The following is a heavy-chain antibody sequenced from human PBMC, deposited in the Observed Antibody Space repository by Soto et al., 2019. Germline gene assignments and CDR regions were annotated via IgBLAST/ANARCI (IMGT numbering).Heavy chain of an antibody. D-gene: IGHD1-7*01. CDR1: GGSISSYY. Sequence: SETLSLTCAVSGGSISSYYWSWIRQPPGKGLEWIGYIFYTGSINYNPSLKSRVTISVDTSKNQFSLKLSSVTAADTAVYYCARVFGPSPGITGTTIDYFDYWGQGTLVTVSS. CDR2: IFYTGSI. CDR3: ARVFGPSPGITGTTIDYFDY. V-gene: IGHV4-59*01. J-gene: IGHJ4*02.